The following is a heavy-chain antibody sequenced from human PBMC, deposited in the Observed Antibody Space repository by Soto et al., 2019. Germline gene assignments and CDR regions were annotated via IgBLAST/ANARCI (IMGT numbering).Heavy chain of an antibody. V-gene: IGHV3-23*01. Sequence: EVQLLEFGGGLEQPGGSLRLPCEASGSTFANYALSWFRQAPGKGLEWVSSIRGSGGSTYYADSVKGRFTISRDNSKNTLYLQMNSLRAEDTAVYYCAREPNYYFDYWGQGALVTVSS. CDR3: AREPNYYFDY. CDR1: GSTFANYA. CDR2: IRGSGGST. J-gene: IGHJ4*02.